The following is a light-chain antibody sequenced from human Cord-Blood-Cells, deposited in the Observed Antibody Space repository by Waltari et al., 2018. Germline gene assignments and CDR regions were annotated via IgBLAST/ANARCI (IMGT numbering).Light chain of an antibody. Sequence: EIVLTQSPATLSLSPGERATLSCRASQSVSSYLAWSQKKPGQAPRLLIYDASNRATGIPARFSGSGSGTDFTLTISSLEPEDFAVYYCQQRSNWPPTFGGGTKVEIK. CDR2: DAS. CDR3: QQRSNWPPT. CDR1: QSVSSY. V-gene: IGKV3-11*01. J-gene: IGKJ4*01.